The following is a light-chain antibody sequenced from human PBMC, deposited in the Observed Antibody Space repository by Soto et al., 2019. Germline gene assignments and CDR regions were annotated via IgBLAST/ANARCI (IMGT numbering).Light chain of an antibody. V-gene: IGLV2-14*01. Sequence: QSALPQPASVSGSPGQSTTISCTGTSSDVGDYNYVSWYQQHPGKAPKLMIYEVSNRPSGVSNRFSGSKSGNTASLTISGLQAEDEADYYCSSYTSSNTYVFGTGTKVTVL. CDR1: SSDVGDYNY. CDR2: EVS. J-gene: IGLJ1*01. CDR3: SSYTSSNTYV.